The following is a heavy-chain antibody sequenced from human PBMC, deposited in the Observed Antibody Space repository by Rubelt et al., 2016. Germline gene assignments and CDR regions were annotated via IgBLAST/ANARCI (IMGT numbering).Heavy chain of an antibody. J-gene: IGHJ6*02. CDR3: ARDPLNIAAAALPEDYYYYYGMDV. D-gene: IGHD6-13*01. V-gene: IGHV3-30*12. CDR2: ISYDGSNK. Sequence: GMHWVRQAPGKGLEWVAVISYDGSNKYYADSVKGRFTISRDNSKNTLYLQMNSLRAEDTAVYYCARDPLNIAAAALPEDYYYYYGMDVWGQGTTVTVSS.